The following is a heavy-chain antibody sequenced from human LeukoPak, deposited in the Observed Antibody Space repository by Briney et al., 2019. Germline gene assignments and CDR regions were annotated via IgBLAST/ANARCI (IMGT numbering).Heavy chain of an antibody. CDR3: ARDSYGDANFDS. CDR1: GFPVSINS. CDR2: IYSGGNT. J-gene: IGHJ4*02. V-gene: IGHV3-53*01. D-gene: IGHD4-17*01. Sequence: GGSLRLSCTVSGFPVSINSMSWVRQAPGKGLEWVSFIYSGGNTHYSDSVKGRFTISRDSSKNAVYLQMNSLRAEDTAVYYCARDSYGDANFDSWGQGTLVTVSS.